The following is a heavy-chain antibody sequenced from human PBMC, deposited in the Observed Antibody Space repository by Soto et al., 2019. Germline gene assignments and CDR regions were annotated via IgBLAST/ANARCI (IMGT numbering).Heavy chain of an antibody. Sequence: QVQLVQSGAEVKKPGSSVKVSCKASGGTFSSYAISWVRQAPGQGLEWMGGIIPIFGTANYAQKFQGRVTITADESTSTAYMELSSLRSEDTAVYYCATRKGGYHYYYYGMDVWGQGTTVTVSS. CDR2: IIPIFGTA. CDR1: GGTFSSYA. CDR3: ATRKGGYHYYYYGMDV. V-gene: IGHV1-69*12. J-gene: IGHJ6*02. D-gene: IGHD3-16*02.